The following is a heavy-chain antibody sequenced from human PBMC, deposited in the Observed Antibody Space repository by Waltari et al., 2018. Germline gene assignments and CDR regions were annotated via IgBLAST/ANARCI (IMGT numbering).Heavy chain of an antibody. CDR3: ARERGRELRGASGWFDP. J-gene: IGHJ5*02. D-gene: IGHD1-26*01. Sequence: VQLVESGGGLVQPGGSLRLSCAASGFTFSDHYMDWVRQAPGKGLEWVAVISYDGSNKYYADSVKGRFTISRDNSKNTLYLQMNSLKTEDTAVYYCARERGRELRGASGWFDPWGQGTLVTVSS. CDR1: GFTFSDHY. V-gene: IGHV3-30-3*01. CDR2: ISYDGSNK.